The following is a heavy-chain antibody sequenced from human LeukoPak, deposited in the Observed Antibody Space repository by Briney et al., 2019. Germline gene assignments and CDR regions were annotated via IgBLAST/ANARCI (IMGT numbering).Heavy chain of an antibody. J-gene: IGHJ4*02. CDR1: GYTFTSYG. CDR3: ARSSGSYSRCPY. V-gene: IGHV1-18*01. CDR2: ISAYNGNT. Sequence: ASVKVSCKASGYTFTSYGTSWVRRAPGQGLEWMGWISAYNGNTNYAQKLQGRVTMTTDTSTSTAYMELRSLRSDDTAVYYCARSSGSYSRCPYWGQGTLVTVSS. D-gene: IGHD1-26*01.